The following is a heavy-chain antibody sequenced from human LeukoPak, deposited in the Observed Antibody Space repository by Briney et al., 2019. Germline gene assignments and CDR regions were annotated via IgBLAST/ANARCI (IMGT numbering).Heavy chain of an antibody. V-gene: IGHV3-53*01. CDR3: PRLGPYYFDS. J-gene: IGHJ4*02. D-gene: IGHD3-16*01. CDR1: GFIVSSKY. Sequence: GGSLRLACAASGFIVSSKYVSSVRQAPGKGLEWVSVIYSGTNTYYADSVQGRFSISRDTSRNTLYLQMNSLRAEDTAVYYCPRLGPYYFDSWGQGTLVIVSS. CDR2: IYSGTNT.